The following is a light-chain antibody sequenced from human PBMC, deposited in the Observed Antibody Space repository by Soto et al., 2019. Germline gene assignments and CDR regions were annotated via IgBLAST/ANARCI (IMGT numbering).Light chain of an antibody. V-gene: IGLV1-44*01. J-gene: IGLJ1*01. Sequence: QAVVTQAPSASGTPGQRVSISCSGSSSNIGRNTVNWYQQLPGTAPKLLIYSNYHRPSGVPDRFSGSKSGTSASLAISGLQSEDEADYYCAAWDDSLSGYVFGTGTKLTVL. CDR1: SSNIGRNT. CDR2: SNY. CDR3: AAWDDSLSGYV.